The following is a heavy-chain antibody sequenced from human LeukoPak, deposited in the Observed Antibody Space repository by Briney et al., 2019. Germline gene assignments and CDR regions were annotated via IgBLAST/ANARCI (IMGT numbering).Heavy chain of an antibody. D-gene: IGHD3-22*01. CDR1: AFMFSNFD. V-gene: IGHV3-13*01. J-gene: IGHJ3*02. CDR3: ARAARYYGSSGAHAFDI. Sequence: RTGGSLRLSCAASAFMFSNFDMHWVRQITGKGLEWVSGIGTSGDTYYPDSVKGRFTISRENAKNSLYFQMNSLRAGDTAVYFCARAARYYGSSGAHAFDIWGQGTTVTVSS. CDR2: IGTSGDT.